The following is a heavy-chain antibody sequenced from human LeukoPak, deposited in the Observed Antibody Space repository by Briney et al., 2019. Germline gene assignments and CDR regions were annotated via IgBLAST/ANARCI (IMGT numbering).Heavy chain of an antibody. D-gene: IGHD6-19*01. CDR3: AKDRQWLVRRGYYFDY. CDR1: GFTFSSYW. Sequence: GGSLRLSCAASGFTFSSYWMSWVRQAPGKGLEWVSAISGSGGSTYYADSVKGRFTISRDNSKNTLYLQMNSLRAEDTAVYYCAKDRQWLVRRGYYFDYWGQGTLVTVSS. V-gene: IGHV3-23*01. J-gene: IGHJ4*02. CDR2: ISGSGGST.